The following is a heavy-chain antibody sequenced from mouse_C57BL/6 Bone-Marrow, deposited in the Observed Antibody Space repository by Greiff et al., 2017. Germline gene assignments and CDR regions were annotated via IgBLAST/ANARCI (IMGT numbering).Heavy chain of an antibody. CDR1: GYTFTSYW. CDR2: IDPSDSYT. D-gene: IGHD2-4*01. CDR3: ARGNYDYEDYYAMDY. Sequence: QVQLQQPGAELVMPGASVKLSCKASGYTFTSYWMHWVKPRPGQGLEWIGEIDPSDSYTNYNQKFKGKSTLTVDKSSSTAYMQLSSLTSEDSAVYYCARGNYDYEDYYAMDYWGQGTSVTVSS. V-gene: IGHV1-69*01. J-gene: IGHJ4*01.